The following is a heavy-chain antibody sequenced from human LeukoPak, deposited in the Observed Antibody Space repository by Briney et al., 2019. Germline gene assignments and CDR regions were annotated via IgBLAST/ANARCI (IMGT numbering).Heavy chain of an antibody. D-gene: IGHD6-6*01. CDR1: GGSISSSSYY. CDR2: IYYSGST. CDR3: ARSIHTRAFGMDV. Sequence: PSETLSLTCTVSGGSISSSSYYWGWIRQPPGKGLGWIGSIYYSGSTYYNPSLKSRVTISVDTSKNQFSLKLSSVTAADTAVYYCARSIHTRAFGMDVWGQGTTVTVSS. V-gene: IGHV4-39*01. J-gene: IGHJ6*02.